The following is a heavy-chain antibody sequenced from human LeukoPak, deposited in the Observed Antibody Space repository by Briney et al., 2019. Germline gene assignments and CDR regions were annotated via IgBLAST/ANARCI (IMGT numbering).Heavy chain of an antibody. CDR3: TTDEGWLDP. Sequence: GGSLRLSRAASGFPFSSYAMTWVRQAPGKGLEWVSTISGGGGSTYYADSAKGRFTISKDDSKNTLYLQMNSLRAEDTALYYCTTDEGWLDPWGQGTLVTVSS. J-gene: IGHJ5*02. V-gene: IGHV3-23*01. CDR2: ISGGGGST. CDR1: GFPFSSYA.